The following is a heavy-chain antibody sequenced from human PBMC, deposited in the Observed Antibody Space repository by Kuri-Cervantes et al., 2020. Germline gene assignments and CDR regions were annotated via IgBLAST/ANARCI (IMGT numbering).Heavy chain of an antibody. J-gene: IGHJ4*02. D-gene: IGHD3-3*01. Sequence: GESLKISCAASGFIFSDYAFSWFRQAPGKGLEWISAINNGRTYYANAVKGRFSISRDNSKDTMYLEMNYLRVEDTAVYYCARLDFWSGYPIDYWGQGTLVTVSS. CDR2: INNGRT. V-gene: IGHV3-23*01. CDR3: ARLDFWSGYPIDY. CDR1: GFIFSDYA.